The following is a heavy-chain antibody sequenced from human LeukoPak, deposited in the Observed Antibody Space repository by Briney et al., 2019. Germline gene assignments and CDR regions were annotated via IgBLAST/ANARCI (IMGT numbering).Heavy chain of an antibody. V-gene: IGHV4-39*07. J-gene: IGHJ4*02. CDR1: GGSISSSSYY. Sequence: SETLSLTCTVSGGSISSSSYYWGWIRQPPGKGLEWIGEINHSGSTNYNPSLKSRVTISVDTSKNQFSLKLSSVTAADTAVYYCARLSATISNYWGQGTLVTVSS. CDR3: ARLSATISNY. D-gene: IGHD5-12*01. CDR2: INHSGST.